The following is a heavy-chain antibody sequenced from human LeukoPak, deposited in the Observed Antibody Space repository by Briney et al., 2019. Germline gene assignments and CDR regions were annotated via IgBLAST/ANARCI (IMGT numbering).Heavy chain of an antibody. CDR3: ARGGSYYMSGGWFDP. CDR1: GYTFTSYY. D-gene: IGHD1-26*01. J-gene: IGHJ5*02. CDR2: INPSGGST. Sequence: ASVKVSCKASGYTFTSYYMHWVRQAPGQGLEWMEIINPSGGSTSYAQKFQGRVTMTRDTSTSTVYMELSSLRSEDTAVYYCARGGSYYMSGGWFDPWGQGTLVTVSS. V-gene: IGHV1-46*01.